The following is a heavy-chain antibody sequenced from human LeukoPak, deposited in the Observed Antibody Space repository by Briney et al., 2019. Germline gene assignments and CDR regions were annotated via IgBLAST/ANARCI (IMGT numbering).Heavy chain of an antibody. CDR1: GFTFSSYG. CDR3: ARDRHPYDSSGYCFDY. V-gene: IGHV3-21*01. CDR2: ISSAGSYI. J-gene: IGHJ4*02. D-gene: IGHD3-22*01. Sequence: PGGSLRLSCAASGFTFSSYGMHWVRQAPGKGPEWVSSISSAGSYIYYADSVKGRFTISRDNAKNSLYLQMNSLRAEDTAVYYCARDRHPYDSSGYCFDYWGQGTLVTVSS.